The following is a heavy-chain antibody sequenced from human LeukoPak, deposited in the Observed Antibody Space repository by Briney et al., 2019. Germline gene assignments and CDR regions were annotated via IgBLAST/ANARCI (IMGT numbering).Heavy chain of an antibody. D-gene: IGHD3-10*01. CDR2: IYTSGST. Sequence: PPETLSLTCTVSGGSISSYYWSWIRQPAGKGLEWIGRIYTSGSTNYNPSLKGRVTISEDKSKNQFSLKPSSVTAADTAVYYCARDRAGYYFDYWGQGTLVTVSS. CDR1: GGSISSYY. V-gene: IGHV4-4*07. CDR3: ARDRAGYYFDY. J-gene: IGHJ4*02.